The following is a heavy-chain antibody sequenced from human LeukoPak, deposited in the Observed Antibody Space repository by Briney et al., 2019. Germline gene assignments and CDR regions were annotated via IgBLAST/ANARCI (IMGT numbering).Heavy chain of an antibody. CDR2: INPNSGGT. V-gene: IGHV1-2*02. D-gene: IGHD6-19*01. Sequence: ASVKVSCKASGYTFTGYYMHWVRQAPGQGLEWMGWINPNSGGTNYAQKFQCRVTMTRDTSISTAYMELSRLRSDDTAVYYCARNHYSSGWYVGYWGQGTLVTVSS. J-gene: IGHJ4*02. CDR3: ARNHYSSGWYVGY. CDR1: GYTFTGYY.